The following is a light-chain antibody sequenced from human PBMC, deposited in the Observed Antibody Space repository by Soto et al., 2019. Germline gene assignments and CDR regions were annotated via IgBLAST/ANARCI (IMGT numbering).Light chain of an antibody. Sequence: DIQMTQSPSTLSASVGDRVTITCRASQSISSWLAWYQQKPGKAPKLLIYKASNLESGVPSRFSGSGSGTEFTLTISSLQPDDFATYYCQQYNSIRTFGQGTKVEIK. CDR1: QSISSW. CDR3: QQYNSIRT. V-gene: IGKV1-5*03. J-gene: IGKJ1*01. CDR2: KAS.